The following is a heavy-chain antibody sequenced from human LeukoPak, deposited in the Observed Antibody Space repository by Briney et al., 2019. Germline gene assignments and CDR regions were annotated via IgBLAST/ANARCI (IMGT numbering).Heavy chain of an antibody. CDR2: IYYSGST. D-gene: IGHD1-26*01. CDR3: ASSGRLGRFDY. V-gene: IGHV4-59*08. CDR1: GGSISSYY. J-gene: IGHJ4*02. Sequence: PSETLSLTCTVSGGSISSYYWSWIRQPPGKGLEWIGYIYYSGSTNYNPSLKSRVTISVDTSKNQFSLKLSSVTAADTAVYYCASSGRLGRFDYWGQGTLVTVTS.